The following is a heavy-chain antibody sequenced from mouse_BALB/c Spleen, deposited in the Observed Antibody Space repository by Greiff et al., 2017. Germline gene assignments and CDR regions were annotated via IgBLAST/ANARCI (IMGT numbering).Heavy chain of an antibody. D-gene: IGHD3-3*01. J-gene: IGHJ4*01. CDR3: TRWGRLNYAMDY. Sequence: QVQLKESGAELVKPGASVKLSCKASGYTFTSYYMYWVKQRPGQGLEWIGEINPSNGGTNFNEKFKSKATLTVDKSSSTAYMQLSSLTSEDSAVYYCTRWGRLNYAMDYWGQGTSVTVSS. CDR2: INPSNGGT. V-gene: IGHV1S81*02. CDR1: GYTFTSYY.